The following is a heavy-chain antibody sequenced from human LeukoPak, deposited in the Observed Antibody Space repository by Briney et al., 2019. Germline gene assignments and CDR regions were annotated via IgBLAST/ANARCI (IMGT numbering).Heavy chain of an antibody. D-gene: IGHD4-23*01. CDR2: INHSGST. V-gene: IGHV4-34*01. J-gene: IGHJ3*02. CDR3: ATLTGGDDAFDI. Sequence: SETLSLTCAVYGGSFSGYYWSWIRQPPGKGLEWIGEINHSGSTNYNPSLKSRVTISVLTSKNRFSLKLSSVTAADTAVYYCATLTGGDDAFDIWGQGTMATVSS. CDR1: GGSFSGYY.